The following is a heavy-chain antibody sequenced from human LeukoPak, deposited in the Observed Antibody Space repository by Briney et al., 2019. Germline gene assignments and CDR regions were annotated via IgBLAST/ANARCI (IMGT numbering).Heavy chain of an antibody. Sequence: SETLSLTCSVSGGSMTNLYWTWIRQPPGKGLEWIGDIYDSGSTRSHTSLESRVTISVDTSKNQFSLKLSSVTAADTAVYYCAKGGSTNFYYGDVWGQGTPLTVSS. J-gene: IGHJ6*02. CDR3: AKGGSTNFYYGDV. CDR2: IYDSGST. CDR1: GGSMTNLY. D-gene: IGHD2/OR15-2a*01. V-gene: IGHV4-59*01.